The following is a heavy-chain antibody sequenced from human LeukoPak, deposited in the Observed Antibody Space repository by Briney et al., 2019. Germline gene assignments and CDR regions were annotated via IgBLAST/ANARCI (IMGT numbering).Heavy chain of an antibody. V-gene: IGHV1-69*01. CDR2: IVPLFGTL. D-gene: IGHD2-15*01. CDR3: ARDSCGGGGCYSWFFDL. Sequence: GASVKVSCKASGGTFSTHAVHWVRQAPGQGLEYMGGIVPLFGTLTCARKFQGTITITADASTSTAYLEMSNLSSDDTAMYYCARDSCGGGGCYSWFFDLWGRGTLLTVSS. CDR1: GGTFSTHA. J-gene: IGHJ2*01.